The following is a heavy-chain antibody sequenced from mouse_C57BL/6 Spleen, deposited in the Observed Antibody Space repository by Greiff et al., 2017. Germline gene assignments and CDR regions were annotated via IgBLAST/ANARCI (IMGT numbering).Heavy chain of an antibody. V-gene: IGHV1-19*01. D-gene: IGHD2-4*01. CDR1: GYTFTDYY. J-gene: IGHJ4*01. CDR2: INPYNGGT. Sequence: EVQLQQSGPVLVKPGASVKMSCKASGYTFTDYYMNWVKQSHGKSLEWIGVINPYNGGTSYNQKFKGKATLTVDKSSSTAYMELNSLTSEDSAVYYCARCDYDPYYYAMDYWGQGTSVTVSS. CDR3: ARCDYDPYYYAMDY.